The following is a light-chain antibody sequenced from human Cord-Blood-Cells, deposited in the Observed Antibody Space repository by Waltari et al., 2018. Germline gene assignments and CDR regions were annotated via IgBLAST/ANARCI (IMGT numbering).Light chain of an antibody. Sequence: QSALTQPASVSGSPGQSITISCTGTSSDVGSYNLVYWYQQHRGKAPKLMIYEGSKRPSGVSNRFSGSKSGNTASLTISGLQAEDEADYCCSYAGSSTFVVFGGGTKLTVL. CDR3: CSYAGSSTFVV. CDR2: EGS. J-gene: IGLJ2*01. V-gene: IGLV2-23*03. CDR1: SSDVGSYNL.